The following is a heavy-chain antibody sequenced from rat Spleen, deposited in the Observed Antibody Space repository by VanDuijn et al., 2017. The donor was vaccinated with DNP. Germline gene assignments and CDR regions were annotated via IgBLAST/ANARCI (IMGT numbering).Heavy chain of an antibody. J-gene: IGHJ2*01. CDR1: GYSITSCCR. V-gene: IGHV3-3*01. D-gene: IGHD1-5*01. Sequence: EVQLQESGPGLVKPSQSLSLTCSVTGYSITSCCRWTWIRKFPGHKLEWMGYINSAGSTNYNPSLKGRISITRDTSKNQFFLHLSSVTTEDTATYYCARWNIGTSTLDYWGQGVMVTVSS. CDR3: ARWNIGTSTLDY. CDR2: INSAGST.